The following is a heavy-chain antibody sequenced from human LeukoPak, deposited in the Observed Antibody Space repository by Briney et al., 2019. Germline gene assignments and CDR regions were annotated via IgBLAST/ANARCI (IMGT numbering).Heavy chain of an antibody. Sequence: SVKVSCKASGGTFSSYTISWVRQAPGQGLEWMGGIIPLFGTANYAQKFQGRVTITTDESTSTAYMELSSLRSEDTAIYYCARVFARGGEISGSYYYYWGQGTLVTVSS. V-gene: IGHV1-69*05. D-gene: IGHD3-10*01. CDR3: ARVFARGGEISGSYYYY. CDR1: GGTFSSYT. J-gene: IGHJ4*02. CDR2: IIPLFGTA.